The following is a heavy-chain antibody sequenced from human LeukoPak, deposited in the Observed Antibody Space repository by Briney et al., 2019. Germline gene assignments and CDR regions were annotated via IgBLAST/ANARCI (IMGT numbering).Heavy chain of an antibody. D-gene: IGHD3-10*01. CDR3: ALLMGVGRYFDY. CDR1: GFTFSSYA. Sequence: GGSQRLSCAASGFTFSSYAMSWVRQAPGKGLEWVSAISGSGGSTYYADSVKGRFTISRDNSKNTLYLQMNSLRAEDTAVYYCALLMGVGRYFDYWGQGTLVTVSS. CDR2: ISGSGGST. V-gene: IGHV3-23*01. J-gene: IGHJ4*02.